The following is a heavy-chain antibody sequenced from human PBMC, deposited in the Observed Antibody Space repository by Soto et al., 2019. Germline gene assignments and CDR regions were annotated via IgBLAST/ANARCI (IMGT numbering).Heavy chain of an antibody. J-gene: IGHJ6*02. CDR3: ARPRYSSSPYYYYYGMDV. Sequence: GASVKVSCKASGGTFSSYAISWVRRAPGQGLEWMGGIIPIFGTANYAQKFQGRVAITADESTSTAYMELSSLRSEDTVVYYCARPRYSSSPYYYYYGMDVWGQGTTVTVSS. V-gene: IGHV1-69*13. CDR1: GGTFSSYA. D-gene: IGHD6-6*01. CDR2: IIPIFGTA.